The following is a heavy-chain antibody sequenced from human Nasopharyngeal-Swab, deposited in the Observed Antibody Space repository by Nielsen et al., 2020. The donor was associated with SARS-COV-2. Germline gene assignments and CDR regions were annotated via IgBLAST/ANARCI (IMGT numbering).Heavy chain of an antibody. CDR2: IDWDDDK. Sequence: SGPPLVKPTQTLTLTCTFSGFSPSTSGMCVSWIRQPPGTALEWLARIDWDDDKYYSTSLKTRLTISKDTSKNQVVLTMTNMDPVDTATYYCARSIAAAGLGMDVWGQGTTVTVTS. V-gene: IGHV2-70*11. CDR1: GFSPSTSGMC. J-gene: IGHJ6*02. CDR3: ARSIAAAGLGMDV. D-gene: IGHD6-13*01.